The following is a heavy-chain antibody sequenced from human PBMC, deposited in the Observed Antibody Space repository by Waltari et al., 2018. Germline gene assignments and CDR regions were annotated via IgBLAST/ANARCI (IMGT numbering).Heavy chain of an antibody. J-gene: IGHJ4*02. V-gene: IGHV4-38-2*01. D-gene: IGHD6-19*01. CDR3: ARGGSSGWPFDY. Sequence: QVQLQESGPGLVKPSETLSLTCAVSGSSISSGYSWGWIRQPPGKGLEWIGSIYHSGSTYYNPSLKSRVTISVDTSKNQFSLKLSSVTAADTAVYYCARGGSSGWPFDYWGQGTLVTVSS. CDR2: IYHSGST. CDR1: GSSISSGYS.